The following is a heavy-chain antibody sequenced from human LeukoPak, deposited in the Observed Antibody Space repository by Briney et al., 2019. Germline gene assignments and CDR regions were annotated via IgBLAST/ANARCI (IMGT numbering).Heavy chain of an antibody. V-gene: IGHV3-64D*06. CDR2: ISSNGGST. CDR1: GFTFSSYA. D-gene: IGHD1-26*01. CDR3: VKDRVSGSYGLYNWFDP. Sequence: GGSLRLSCSASGFTFSSYAMHWVRQAPGKGLEYVSAISSNGGSTYYADSVKGRFTISRDNSKNTLYLQMSSLRAGDTAVYYCVKDRVSGSYGLYNWFDPWGQGTLVTVSS. J-gene: IGHJ5*02.